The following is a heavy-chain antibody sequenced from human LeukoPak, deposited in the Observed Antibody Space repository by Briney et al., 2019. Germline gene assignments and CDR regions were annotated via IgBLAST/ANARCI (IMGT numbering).Heavy chain of an antibody. CDR2: IRSKACGGTT. CDR3: TRDSGRYYGSGHDAFDI. J-gene: IGHJ3*02. CDR1: GFTFGDYA. V-gene: IGHV3-49*04. D-gene: IGHD3-10*01. Sequence: GGSLRLSCTASGFTFGDYAMSWVRQAPGKGLEWVGFIRSKACGGTTEYAASVKGRFTISRDDSKSIAYLQMNSLKTEDTAVYYCTRDSGRYYGSGHDAFDIWGQGTMVTVSS.